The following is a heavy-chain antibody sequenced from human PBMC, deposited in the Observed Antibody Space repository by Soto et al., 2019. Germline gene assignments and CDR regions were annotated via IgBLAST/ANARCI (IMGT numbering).Heavy chain of an antibody. CDR3: VVEDLGMEV. J-gene: IGHJ6*02. Sequence: LRLSCAASEFTVSTNYRTWVRQTPGKGLEWVSIIYSNGNTYYADSVKGRFTISRDNSKNTLYLQMNSLRVDDTAVYYCVVEDLGMEVWGQGTTVTVSS. D-gene: IGHD2-15*01. CDR2: IYSNGNT. V-gene: IGHV3-53*01. CDR1: EFTVSTNY.